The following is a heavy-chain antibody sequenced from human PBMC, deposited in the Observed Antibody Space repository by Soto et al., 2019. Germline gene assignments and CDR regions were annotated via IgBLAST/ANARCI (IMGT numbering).Heavy chain of an antibody. CDR1: GYTFTNYG. J-gene: IGHJ6*02. Sequence: QVQLVQSGAEVKKPGASVKVSCKASGYTFTNYGISWVRQAPGQGLEWIGWISAYNANTYYAQTFQGRVTMTIETSTSTTYLELRSLKSNDTAVYYCARDQSSGWYGKDSGMDVWGQGTTVTVSS. CDR3: ARDQSSGWYGKDSGMDV. V-gene: IGHV1-18*01. D-gene: IGHD6-19*01. CDR2: ISAYNANT.